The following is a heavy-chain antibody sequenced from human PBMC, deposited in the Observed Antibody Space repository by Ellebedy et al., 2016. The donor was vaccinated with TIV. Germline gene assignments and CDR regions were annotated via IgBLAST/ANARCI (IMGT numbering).Heavy chain of an antibody. CDR2: IYSGGST. CDR1: GFTVSSNY. V-gene: IGHV3-53*01. J-gene: IGHJ4*02. D-gene: IGHD3-10*01. Sequence: GESLKISCAASGFTVSSNYMSWVRQAPGKGLEWVSVIYSGGSTYYADSVKGRFTISRDNSKNTLYLQMNSLRAEDTAVYYCARVTWFGELLFPSYYFDYWGQGTLVTVSS. CDR3: ARVTWFGELLFPSYYFDY.